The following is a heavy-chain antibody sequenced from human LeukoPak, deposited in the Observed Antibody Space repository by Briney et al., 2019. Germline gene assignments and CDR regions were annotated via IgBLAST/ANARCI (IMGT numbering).Heavy chain of an antibody. CDR2: INPNSGGT. J-gene: IGHJ5*02. Sequence: EASVKVSCKASGYTFTGYYMRWVRQAPGQGLEWMGWINPNSGGTNYAQKFQGRVTMTRDTSISTAYMELSRLRSDDTAVYYCARDPGIVGDLDPWGQGTLVTVSS. V-gene: IGHV1-2*02. CDR3: ARDPGIVGDLDP. D-gene: IGHD1-26*01. CDR1: GYTFTGYY.